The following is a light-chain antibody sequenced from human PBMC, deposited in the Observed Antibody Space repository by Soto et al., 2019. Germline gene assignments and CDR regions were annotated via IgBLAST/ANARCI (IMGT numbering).Light chain of an antibody. CDR1: QGISSY. Sequence: DIQLTQSPSFLSASVGDRVTITCRASQGISSYLAWYQQKPGKGPKLLIYVAPTFQSGVPSRFSGSGSGTEFTLTISSLQPEDFATYYCQQDNNYPLTFGGGTKVEIK. J-gene: IGKJ4*01. CDR2: VAP. CDR3: QQDNNYPLT. V-gene: IGKV1-9*01.